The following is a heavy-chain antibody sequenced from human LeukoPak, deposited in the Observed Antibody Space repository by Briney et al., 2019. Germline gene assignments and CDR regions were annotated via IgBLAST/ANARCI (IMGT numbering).Heavy chain of an antibody. V-gene: IGHV4-4*02. D-gene: IGHD3-16*02. CDR3: ARDAKYVWGNYRWFDP. Sequence: SGTLSLTCAVSGGSISSSNWWSWVRQPPGKGLEWIGEIYHSGSTHYNPSLKSRVTISVDTSNNQFFLKLSSVTAADTAVYYCARDAKYVWGNYRWFDPWGQGILVTVSS. CDR2: IYHSGST. J-gene: IGHJ5*02. CDR1: GGSISSSNW.